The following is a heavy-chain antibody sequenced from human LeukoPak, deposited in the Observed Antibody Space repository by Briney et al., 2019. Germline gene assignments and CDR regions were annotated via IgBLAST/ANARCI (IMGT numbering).Heavy chain of an antibody. J-gene: IGHJ5*02. Sequence: GASVKVSCKASGYTFTSYYMHWVRRAPGQGLEWMGIINPSGGSTSYAQKFQGRVTMTRDTSTSTVYMELSSLRSEDTAVYYCARDTSDTAMVTIGFDPWGQGTLVTVSS. CDR1: GYTFTSYY. D-gene: IGHD5-18*01. CDR3: ARDTSDTAMVTIGFDP. V-gene: IGHV1-46*01. CDR2: INPSGGST.